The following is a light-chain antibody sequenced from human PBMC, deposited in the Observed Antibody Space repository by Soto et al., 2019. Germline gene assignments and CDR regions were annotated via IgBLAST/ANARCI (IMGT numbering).Light chain of an antibody. CDR1: QSVSNH. Sequence: EIMMTQPPATLSVSPGERATLPCRASQSVSNHLAWYQQKPGQAPRLLISGASTRATGIPARFSGSGSGTEFTLTISSLQSEDFAVYYCHQYNNWPQTFGQGTKVDIK. CDR2: GAS. CDR3: HQYNNWPQT. J-gene: IGKJ1*01. V-gene: IGKV3-15*01.